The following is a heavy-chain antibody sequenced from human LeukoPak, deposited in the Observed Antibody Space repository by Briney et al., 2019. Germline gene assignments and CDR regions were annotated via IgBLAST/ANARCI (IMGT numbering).Heavy chain of an antibody. J-gene: IGHJ4*02. CDR3: ARSIVGAKGPFDY. D-gene: IGHD1-26*01. Sequence: SETLSLTCAVSGYSISSGYYWGWIRQPPGKGLEWIGSIYQSGSTYYSLSLKSRVTISVDASKNQFSLKLSSVSAADTAVYYCARSIVGAKGPFDYWGQGTLVTVSS. V-gene: IGHV4-38-2*01. CDR2: IYQSGST. CDR1: GYSISSGYY.